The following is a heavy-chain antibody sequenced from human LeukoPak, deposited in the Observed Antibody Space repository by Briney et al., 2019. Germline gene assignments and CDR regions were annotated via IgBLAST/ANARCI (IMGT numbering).Heavy chain of an antibody. D-gene: IGHD2-8*02. V-gene: IGHV1-2*02. Sequence: GASVKVSCKASGYTFTDYYLFWVRQAPGQGLEWMGWINPKTGETKFGQKFQGRVTLTRDTSITTTYMELRSLRFDDTAVYYCARDERYCTGYNHHPDLGYWGQGTLVTVSS. CDR2: INPKTGET. CDR3: ARDERYCTGYNHHPDLGY. CDR1: GYTFTDYY. J-gene: IGHJ4*02.